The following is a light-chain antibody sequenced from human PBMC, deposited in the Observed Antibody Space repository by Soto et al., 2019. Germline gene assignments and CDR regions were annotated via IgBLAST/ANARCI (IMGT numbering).Light chain of an antibody. V-gene: IGKV3-20*01. J-gene: IGKJ1*01. CDR3: QQYGTSPRT. CDR2: GAS. CDR1: QSVSSSY. Sequence: IVLTQSPGTLSLSPGERATLSCRASQSVSSSYLAWCQQKPGQAPRLLIYGASSRATGIPDRFSGSGSQTDFTLTISRLEPEDFAVYYCQQYGTSPRTFGQGTKVDIK.